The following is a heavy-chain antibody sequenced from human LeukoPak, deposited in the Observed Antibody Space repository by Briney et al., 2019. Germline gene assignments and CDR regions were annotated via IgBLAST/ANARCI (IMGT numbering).Heavy chain of an antibody. D-gene: IGHD5-24*01. Sequence: GGSLRLSCAASGFTFSSYSMNWVRQAPGKGLEWVSSISSSSSYIYYADSVRGRFTISRDISENTLYLQMNSLRVEDTALYYCARDLRDGPDYWGQGTLVTVSS. CDR2: ISSSSSYI. CDR3: ARDLRDGPDY. J-gene: IGHJ4*02. V-gene: IGHV3-21*01. CDR1: GFTFSSYS.